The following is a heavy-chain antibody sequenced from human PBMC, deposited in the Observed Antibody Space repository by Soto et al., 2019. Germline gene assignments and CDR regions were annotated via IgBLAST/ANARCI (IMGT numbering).Heavy chain of an antibody. CDR3: ARGDRGGSGSPASYYYAGLDV. Sequence: DVQLLESGGHLVQPGGSLRLSCAASGFTFRSYALRWVRQAPGQGLGWVSSVGAGGAMTYYSDSVKGRFTISRDNSNNAQFLQMNSLRIEDTALYYGARGDRGGSGSPASYYYAGLDVWGQGATVTVS. CDR2: VGAGGAMT. V-gene: IGHV3-23*01. D-gene: IGHD3-10*01. J-gene: IGHJ6*02. CDR1: GFTFRSYA.